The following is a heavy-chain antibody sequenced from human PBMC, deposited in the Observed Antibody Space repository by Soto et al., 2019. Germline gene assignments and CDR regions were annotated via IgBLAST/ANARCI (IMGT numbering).Heavy chain of an antibody. CDR2: ISYDVSKK. CDR1: GFTFSNYV. Sequence: SLRLSCAGSGFTFSNYVMHWVRQAPGKGLEWVAIISYDVSKKYYADSVKGRFTISRDNSKNTLYLQMNSLRAEDTAVYYCARDLMGYLLWFGESAADYGMDVWGQGTTVTVSS. CDR3: ARDLMGYLLWFGESAADYGMDV. D-gene: IGHD3-10*01. V-gene: IGHV3-30-3*01. J-gene: IGHJ6*02.